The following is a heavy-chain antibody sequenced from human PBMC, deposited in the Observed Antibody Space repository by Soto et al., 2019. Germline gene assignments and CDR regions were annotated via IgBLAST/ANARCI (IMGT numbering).Heavy chain of an antibody. D-gene: IGHD3-9*01. CDR2: IYYSGST. Sequence: SETLSLTCTVSGGSISSSSYYLGWIRQPPGKGLEWSGSIYYSGSTYYNPSLKSRVTISVDTSKNQFSLKLSSVTAADTAVSYCARHRPSYDILTGYYPGWFDPWGQGTLVTVSS. CDR3: ARHRPSYDILTGYYPGWFDP. CDR1: GGSISSSSYY. V-gene: IGHV4-39*01. J-gene: IGHJ5*02.